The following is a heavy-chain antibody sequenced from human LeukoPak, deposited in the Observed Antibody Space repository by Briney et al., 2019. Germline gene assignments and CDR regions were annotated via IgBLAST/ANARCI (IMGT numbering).Heavy chain of an antibody. D-gene: IGHD3-10*01. J-gene: IGHJ5*02. Sequence: GGSLRLSCAASGFTVSSNYMSWVRQAPGKGLEWVSVIYNGGSTYYADSVKGRFTISRDNSKNTLYLQMNSLRAEDTAVYYCARRSYYDSFDPCGQGTLVTVSS. V-gene: IGHV3-66*01. CDR2: IYNGGST. CDR1: GFTVSSNY. CDR3: ARRSYYDSFDP.